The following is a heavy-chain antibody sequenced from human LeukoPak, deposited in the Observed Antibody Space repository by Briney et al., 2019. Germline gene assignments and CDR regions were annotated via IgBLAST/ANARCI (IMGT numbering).Heavy chain of an antibody. Sequence: GASVKVSCKASGYTFTGDYMHWVRQAPGQGLEWMGRINPNSGGTNYAQKFQGRVTMTRDTSISTAYMELSRLRSDDTAVYYCAGDSSGMYYFDYWGQGTLVTVSS. J-gene: IGHJ4*02. CDR1: GYTFTGDY. D-gene: IGHD3-22*01. CDR2: INPNSGGT. V-gene: IGHV1-2*06. CDR3: AGDSSGMYYFDY.